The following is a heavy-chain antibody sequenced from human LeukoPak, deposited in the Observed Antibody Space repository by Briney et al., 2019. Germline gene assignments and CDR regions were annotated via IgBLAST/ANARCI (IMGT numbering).Heavy chain of an antibody. Sequence: PGGSLRLSCAASGFTFSSYWMHWVRQAPGKGLVWVSRINSDGSSTSYADSVKGRFTISRDNAKYTLYLQMNSLRAEDTAVYYCARRLVVRGVIIYPDDAFDIWGQGTMVTVSS. J-gene: IGHJ3*02. V-gene: IGHV3-74*01. D-gene: IGHD3-10*01. CDR2: INSDGSST. CDR1: GFTFSSYW. CDR3: ARRLVVRGVIIYPDDAFDI.